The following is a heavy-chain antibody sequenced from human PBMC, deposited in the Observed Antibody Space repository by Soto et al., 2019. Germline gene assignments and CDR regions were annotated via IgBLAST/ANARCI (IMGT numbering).Heavy chain of an antibody. CDR3: ARGGTPIDY. V-gene: IGHV1-18*01. Sequence: QVQLVQSGAEVKKPGASVKVSCKASGYTFTNFGISWVRQAPGQGLEWMGWISAYNGNTNYAQKFQGRVTMTTDTPTSTAYMEVRSLRFDDTAGYYWARGGTPIDYWGQGTLVTVSS. CDR2: ISAYNGNT. J-gene: IGHJ4*02. D-gene: IGHD3-16*01. CDR1: GYTFTNFG.